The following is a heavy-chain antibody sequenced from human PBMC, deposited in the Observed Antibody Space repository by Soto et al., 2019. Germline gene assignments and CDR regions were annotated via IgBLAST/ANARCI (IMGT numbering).Heavy chain of an antibody. D-gene: IGHD2-8*01. CDR1: GGTFSSYT. Sequence: QVQLVQSGAEVKKPGSSVKVSCKASGGTFSSYTISWVRQAPGQGLEWMGRIIPILGIANYAQKFQGRVTITADKSTSTAYMELSSLRSEDTAVYYCARDAGRDGSNHLYVYWGQGTLVTVSS. J-gene: IGHJ4*02. CDR2: IIPILGIA. CDR3: ARDAGRDGSNHLYVY. V-gene: IGHV1-69*08.